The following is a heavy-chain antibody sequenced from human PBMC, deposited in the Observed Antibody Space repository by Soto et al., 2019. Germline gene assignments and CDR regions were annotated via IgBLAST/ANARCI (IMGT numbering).Heavy chain of an antibody. CDR3: ARGXRGWTKYPYYYYYGMDV. V-gene: IGHV4-34*01. D-gene: IGHD6-19*01. CDR2: ITDSGGT. CDR1: GGSFSCYY. Sequence: SETLSLTCTVSGGSFSCYYWSWVRQPPGKGLEWIAEITDSGGTNYNPSLKSRVTISVDTSMNHFSLKLSSVTAADTAVYYCARGXRGWTKYPYYYYYGMDVWDQGTTVTISS. J-gene: IGHJ6*02.